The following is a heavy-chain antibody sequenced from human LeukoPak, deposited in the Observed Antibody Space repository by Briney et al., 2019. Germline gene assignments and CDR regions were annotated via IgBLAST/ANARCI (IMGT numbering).Heavy chain of an antibody. CDR1: GYTFTSYG. Sequence: SVKVSCKASGYTFTSYGISWVRQAPGQGLEWMRRIIPIFGTANYAQKFQGRVTITTDESTSTAYMELSSLRSEDTAVYYCARDRPFPYYYDSSGYYSPTPYYYYYMDVWGRGTTVTVSS. CDR3: ARDRPFPYYYDSSGYYSPTPYYYYYMDV. CDR2: IIPIFGTA. J-gene: IGHJ6*03. D-gene: IGHD3-22*01. V-gene: IGHV1-69*05.